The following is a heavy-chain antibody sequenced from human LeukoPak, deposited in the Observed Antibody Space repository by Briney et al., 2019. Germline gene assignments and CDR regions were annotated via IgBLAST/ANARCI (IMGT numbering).Heavy chain of an antibody. CDR3: ARVSERYGGINFDY. V-gene: IGHV1-46*01. J-gene: IGHJ4*02. CDR2: INPSGGST. Sequence: ASVKVSCKASGYTFTNYHIHWVRQAPGQGLEWIGIINPSGGSTSYAQRFQGRVPMTRDTSTNTVYMELSSLRSEDTAVYYCARVSERYGGINFDYWGQGTLVTVSS. D-gene: IGHD4-23*01. CDR1: GYTFTNYH.